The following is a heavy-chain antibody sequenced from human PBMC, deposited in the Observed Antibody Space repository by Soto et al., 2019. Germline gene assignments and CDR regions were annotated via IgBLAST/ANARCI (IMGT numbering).Heavy chain of an antibody. CDR3: ARVNTPYP. Sequence: EVQLVESGGGLIQPGGSVRLSCAASGFTVSSNFMSWVRQAPGKGLQWASIIYSDGNTYYADSVKGRFTISRDVSKNTLYLQLNSLRADDTAVYYFARVNTPYPWGQGTLVTASS. V-gene: IGHV3-53*01. CDR1: GFTVSSNF. CDR2: IYSDGNT. J-gene: IGHJ5*02.